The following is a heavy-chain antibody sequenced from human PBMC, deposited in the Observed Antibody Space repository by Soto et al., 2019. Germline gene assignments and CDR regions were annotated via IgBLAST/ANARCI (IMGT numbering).Heavy chain of an antibody. Sequence: SETLSLTCTASGGSISSYYWSWIRQPAGKGLEWIGRIYTSGSTNYNPSLKSRVTMSVDTSKNQFSLKLSSVTAADTAVYYCARDLWDIVVVPAAIRFDPWGQGTLVTVSS. CDR1: GGSISSYY. V-gene: IGHV4-4*07. J-gene: IGHJ5*02. D-gene: IGHD2-2*01. CDR2: IYTSGST. CDR3: ARDLWDIVVVPAAIRFDP.